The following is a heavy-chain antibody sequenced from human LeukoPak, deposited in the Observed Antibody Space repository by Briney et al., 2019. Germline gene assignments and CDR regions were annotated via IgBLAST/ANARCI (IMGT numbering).Heavy chain of an antibody. CDR2: IYYSGST. J-gene: IGHJ6*03. CDR3: TQVGDFWSGPPHYYMDV. V-gene: IGHV4-59*12. Sequence: PPGTLSLTCTVSGGSISSYYWSWIRQPPGKGLEWIGYIYYSGSTNYNPSLNSRATISLDMSKKQFSLNLSSVTAADTAVYYCTQVGDFWSGPPHYYMDVWGTGTTVTVSS. CDR1: GGSISSYY. D-gene: IGHD3-3*01.